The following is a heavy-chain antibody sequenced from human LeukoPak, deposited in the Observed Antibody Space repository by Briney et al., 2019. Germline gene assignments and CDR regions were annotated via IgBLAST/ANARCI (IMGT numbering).Heavy chain of an antibody. Sequence: SETLSLTCAVYGGSFSGYYWSWIRQPPGKGLEWIGEINHSGSTNYNPSLKSRVTISVDTSKNQFSLKLSSVTAADTAVYYCARDNGAFDIWGQGTMVTVSP. V-gene: IGHV4-34*01. CDR3: ARDNGAFDI. J-gene: IGHJ3*02. CDR2: INHSGST. CDR1: GGSFSGYY. D-gene: IGHD1-14*01.